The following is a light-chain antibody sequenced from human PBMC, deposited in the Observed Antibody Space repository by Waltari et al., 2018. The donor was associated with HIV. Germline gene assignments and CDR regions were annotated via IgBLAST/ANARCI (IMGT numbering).Light chain of an antibody. CDR3: SSYTSSSSVV. CDR1: SSDVGGYNY. V-gene: IGLV2-14*01. CDR2: EVS. Sequence: QSALTQPASVSGSPGQSITISCTGTSSDVGGYNYVSWYQQHPGKAPKLMIYEVSNRPSGFSNRFSGSNSGNTAFLTISGLQAEDEADYYCSSYTSSSSVVFGGGTKLTVL. J-gene: IGLJ2*01.